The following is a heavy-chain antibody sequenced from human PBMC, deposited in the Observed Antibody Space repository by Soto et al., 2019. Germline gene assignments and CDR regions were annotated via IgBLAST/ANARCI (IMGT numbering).Heavy chain of an antibody. CDR2: IIPIFGTA. CDR1: GGTFISYA. J-gene: IGHJ3*01. D-gene: IGHD2-8*01. CDR3: ARLPEQKDIVLMVYG. Sequence: SVKVSCKASGGTFISYAISWVRQAPGQGLEWMGGIIPIFGTANYAQKFQGRVTITADESTSTAYMELSSLRSEDTAVYYCARLPEQKDIVLMVYGWGQGTMVTVSS. V-gene: IGHV1-69*13.